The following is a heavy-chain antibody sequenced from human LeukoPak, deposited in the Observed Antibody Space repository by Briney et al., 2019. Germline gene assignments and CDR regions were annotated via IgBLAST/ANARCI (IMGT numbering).Heavy chain of an antibody. J-gene: IGHJ1*01. V-gene: IGHV1-69*13. CDR2: IIPIFGTA. CDR1: GGTFSSYA. Sequence: GASVKVSCKASGGTFSSYAISWVRQAPGQGLEWRGGIIPIFGTANYAQKFQGRVTITADESTSTAYMELSSLRSEDTAVYYCARAAVAGTVEYFQHWGQGTLGTVSS. CDR3: ARAAVAGTVEYFQH. D-gene: IGHD6-19*01.